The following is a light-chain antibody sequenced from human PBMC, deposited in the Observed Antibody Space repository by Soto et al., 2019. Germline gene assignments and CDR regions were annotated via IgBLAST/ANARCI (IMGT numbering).Light chain of an antibody. CDR1: QDIRSY. CDR3: QQLKSYPLT. J-gene: IGKJ4*01. V-gene: IGKV1-9*01. CDR2: AAS. Sequence: LNQSPSSLSASVGDRVTITCRASQDIRSYLAWYQQKPGRAPKLLIYAASTVQTGVPSRFSCSGSGTDYALAIICRHPWDFATYNYQQLKSYPLTVGGGTKVDIK.